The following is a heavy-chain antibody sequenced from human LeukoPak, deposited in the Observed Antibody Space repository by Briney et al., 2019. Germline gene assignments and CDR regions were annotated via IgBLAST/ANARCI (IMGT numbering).Heavy chain of an antibody. Sequence: GGSLRLSCAASGFTFSSYWMHWVRQAPGKGLVWVSRIKSDGSTNYADSVKDRFTISRDNAKNTVSLQMNSLRAEDTGVYYCARAPSEIGGYYPEYFRHWGQGTLVTVSS. CDR2: IKSDGST. J-gene: IGHJ1*01. CDR1: GFTFSSYW. D-gene: IGHD3-22*01. V-gene: IGHV3-74*01. CDR3: ARAPSEIGGYYPEYFRH.